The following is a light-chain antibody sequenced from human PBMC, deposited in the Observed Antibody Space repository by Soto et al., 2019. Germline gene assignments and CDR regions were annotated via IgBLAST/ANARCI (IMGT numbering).Light chain of an antibody. CDR3: QQRSNWHKT. CDR1: QSFRGL. J-gene: IGKJ1*01. CDR2: DAS. V-gene: IGKV3-11*01. Sequence: EFVLTQSPATLSLSPGERATLSCRASQSFRGLLAWYQQKPGQAPRLLIYDASNRATGIPARFSGSGSGTDFTLTISSLEPEDFAVYYCQQRSNWHKTFGQGTKVDIK.